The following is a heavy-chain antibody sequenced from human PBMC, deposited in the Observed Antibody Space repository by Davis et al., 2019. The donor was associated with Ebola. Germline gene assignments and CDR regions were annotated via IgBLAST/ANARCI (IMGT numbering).Heavy chain of an antibody. D-gene: IGHD3-22*01. Sequence: GESLKISCAASGFTFSDHYMSWIRQAPGKGLERVSKISSKSTRTEYADSVKGRFTISRHSSNNTLYLQMNNLRPDDTAVYFCARDVFDTSGYIPFDYWGQGTLVTVSS. J-gene: IGHJ4*02. CDR1: GFTFSDHY. CDR2: ISSKSTRT. CDR3: ARDVFDTSGYIPFDY. V-gene: IGHV3-11*05.